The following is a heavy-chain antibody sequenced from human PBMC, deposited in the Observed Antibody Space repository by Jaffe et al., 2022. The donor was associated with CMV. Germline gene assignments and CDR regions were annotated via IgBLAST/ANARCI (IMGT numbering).Heavy chain of an antibody. D-gene: IGHD5-12*01. V-gene: IGHV4-59*01. J-gene: IGHJ3*02. Sequence: QVQLQESGPGLVKPSETLSLTCTVSGGSISSYYWSWIRQPPGKGLEWIGYIYYSGSTNYNPSLKSRVTISVDTSKNQFSLKLSSVTAADTAVYYCARVPSRLLGAFDIWGQGTMVTVSS. CDR2: IYYSGST. CDR3: ARVPSRLLGAFDI. CDR1: GGSISSYY.